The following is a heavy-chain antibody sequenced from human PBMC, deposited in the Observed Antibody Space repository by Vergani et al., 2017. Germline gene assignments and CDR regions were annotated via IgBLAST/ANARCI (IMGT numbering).Heavy chain of an antibody. CDR2: IYSGGST. CDR1: GFTVSSNY. J-gene: IGHJ6*02. CDR3: ARDGLGDCSSTSCYPDGMDV. V-gene: IGHV3-66*01. D-gene: IGHD2-2*01. Sequence: EVQLVESGGGLVQPGGSLRLSCAASGFTVSSNYMSWVRQAPGKGLEWVSVIYSGGSTYYSDSVKGRFTISRDNSTNTLYLKMNILRAEETAVYYCARDGLGDCSSTSCYPDGMDVWGQGTTVTVSS.